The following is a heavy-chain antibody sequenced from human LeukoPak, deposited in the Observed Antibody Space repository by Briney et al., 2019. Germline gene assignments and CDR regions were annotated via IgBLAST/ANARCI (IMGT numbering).Heavy chain of an antibody. CDR1: GYTFTGYY. J-gene: IGHJ4*02. Sequence: ASVKVSCKASGYTFTGYYMHWVRQAPGQGLEWMGWINPNSGGTNYAQKLQGRVTMTTDTSTSTAYMELRSLRSDDTAVYYCARDYAPHEVGATSEFDYWGQGTLVTVSS. CDR2: INPNSGGT. CDR3: ARDYAPHEVGATSEFDY. D-gene: IGHD1-26*01. V-gene: IGHV1-2*02.